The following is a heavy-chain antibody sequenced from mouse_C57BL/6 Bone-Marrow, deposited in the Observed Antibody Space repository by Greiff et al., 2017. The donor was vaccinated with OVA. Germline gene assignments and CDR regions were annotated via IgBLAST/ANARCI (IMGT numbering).Heavy chain of an antibody. D-gene: IGHD1-1*01. CDR3: ARRRGDYGSRLCAY. V-gene: IGHV5-12*01. CDR1: GFTFSDYY. Sequence: DVLLVESGGGLVQPGGSLKLSCAASGFTFSDYYMYWVRQTPEKRLEWVAYISNGGGSTYYPDTVKGRFTISRDNAKNTLYLQMSSLKSEDTAMYYCARRRGDYGSRLCAYGGQGTLVTVSA. J-gene: IGHJ3*01. CDR2: ISNGGGST.